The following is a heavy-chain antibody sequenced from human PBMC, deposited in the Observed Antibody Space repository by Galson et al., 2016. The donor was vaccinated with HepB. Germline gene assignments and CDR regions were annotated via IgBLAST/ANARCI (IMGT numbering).Heavy chain of an antibody. D-gene: IGHD6-19*01. CDR1: GFTVSSNY. V-gene: IGHV3-53*01. CDR2: IYSAGGT. J-gene: IGHJ1*01. CDR3: ARSSGRYGYFQH. Sequence: SLRLSCAASGFTVSSNYMSWVRQAPGKGLEWVSVIYSAGGTFYADSVKGRFSISRDNSKNTVYLQMNSLRAEDTAVYYCARSSGRYGYFQHWGQGTLVTVSS.